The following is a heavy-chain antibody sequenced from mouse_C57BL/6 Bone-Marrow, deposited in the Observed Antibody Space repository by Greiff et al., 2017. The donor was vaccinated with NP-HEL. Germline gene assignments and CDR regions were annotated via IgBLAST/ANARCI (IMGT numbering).Heavy chain of an antibody. D-gene: IGHD3-2*02. CDR1: GFNIKDAY. V-gene: IGHV14-4*01. CDR2: IDPENGDT. CDR3: TDSSGT. J-gene: IGHJ2*01. Sequence: EVKLMESGAELVRPGASVKLSCPASGFNIKDAYMHWVKQRPEQGLEWIGWIDPENGDTEYASKFQGKATITADTSSNTAYLQLSSLTSEDTAVYYCTDSSGTWGQGTTLTVSS.